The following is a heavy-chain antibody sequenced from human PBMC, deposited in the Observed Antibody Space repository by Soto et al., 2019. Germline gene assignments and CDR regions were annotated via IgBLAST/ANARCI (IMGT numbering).Heavy chain of an antibody. V-gene: IGHV3-21*01. D-gene: IGHD3-10*01. CDR2: ISSSSSYI. CDR1: GFTFSSYS. CDR3: ASSITMPPFDP. J-gene: IGHJ5*02. Sequence: LRLSCAASGFTFSSYSMNWVRQAPGKGLEWVSSISSSSSYIYYADSVKGRFTISRDNAKNSLYLQMNSLRAEDTAVYYCASSITMPPFDPWGQGTLVTVSS.